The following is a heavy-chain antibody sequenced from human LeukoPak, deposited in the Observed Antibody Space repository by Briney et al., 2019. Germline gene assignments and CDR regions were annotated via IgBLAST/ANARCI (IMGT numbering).Heavy chain of an antibody. D-gene: IGHD3-22*01. J-gene: IGHJ3*02. CDR2: IYYSGST. CDR1: GCSVSSGSYY. CDR3: ASYDSGGVDAFDI. V-gene: IGHV4-61*01. Sequence: SETLSLTCTVSGCSVSSGSYYWGWLRQPPGKGLEWIGYIYYSGSTNYTPSLKSRVTISVDTSKTQFSLKLSSVTAADTAVYYCASYDSGGVDAFDIWGQGTMVAVSS.